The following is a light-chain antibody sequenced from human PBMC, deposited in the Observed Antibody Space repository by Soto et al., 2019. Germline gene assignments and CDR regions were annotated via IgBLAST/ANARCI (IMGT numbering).Light chain of an antibody. J-gene: IGKJ3*01. V-gene: IGKV1-27*01. CDR1: QGISNY. Sequence: DIQMTQSPASLSSYLGDRVTITCRASQGISNYLAWYQQKPGRLPTLLLFGASTLQSGVPARFSGSGSGTLFTLTINGLLPEDFANYYCQKYDSAPCTFGHGTKVDFK. CDR3: QKYDSAPCT. CDR2: GAS.